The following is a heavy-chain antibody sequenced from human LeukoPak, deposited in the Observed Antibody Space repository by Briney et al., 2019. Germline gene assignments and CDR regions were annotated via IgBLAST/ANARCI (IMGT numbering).Heavy chain of an antibody. CDR2: IYYSGST. CDR1: GGSISSSSYY. J-gene: IGHJ4*02. CDR3: ARDTAVGMTTVTTGPFDY. V-gene: IGHV4-39*07. D-gene: IGHD4-17*01. Sequence: PSETLSLTCTVSGGSISSSSYYWGWIRQPPGKGLEWIGSIYYSGSTYYNPSLKSRVTISVDTSKNQFSLKLSSVTAADTAVYYCARDTAVGMTTVTTGPFDYWGQGTLVTVSS.